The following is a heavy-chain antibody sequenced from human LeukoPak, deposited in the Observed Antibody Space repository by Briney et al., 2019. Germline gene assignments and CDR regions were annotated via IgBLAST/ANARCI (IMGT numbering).Heavy chain of an antibody. D-gene: IGHD3-9*01. Sequence: PGGSLTLSCAASGFTFSSYAMHWVRQAPGKGLEWVADISYDGSNKYYPDSVKGRFNISRDKPKNTPYLPVNRLRAEDADVYFCGRVGGNYDNLTGYLDYWGQGTLVTVSS. CDR3: GRVGGNYDNLTGYLDY. CDR1: GFTFSSYA. J-gene: IGHJ4*02. CDR2: ISYDGSNK. V-gene: IGHV3-30*04.